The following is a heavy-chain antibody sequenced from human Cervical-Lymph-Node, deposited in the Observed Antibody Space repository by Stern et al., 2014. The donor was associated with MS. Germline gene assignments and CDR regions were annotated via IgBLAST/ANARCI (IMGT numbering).Heavy chain of an antibody. V-gene: IGHV5-51*03. Sequence: EVQLVESGTEVKKPGESLKISCKGSGYNFSKYWIGWVRQMPGKGLEWMGMIYPDDSDTRYSPSFQGQVTISAEKSISTAFLQWSSLQASDTAMYYCVRLKDSLTRGTYFDSWGQGMLVTVSS. CDR2: IYPDDSDT. CDR1: GYNFSKYW. D-gene: IGHD4-17*01. J-gene: IGHJ4*02. CDR3: VRLKDSLTRGTYFDS.